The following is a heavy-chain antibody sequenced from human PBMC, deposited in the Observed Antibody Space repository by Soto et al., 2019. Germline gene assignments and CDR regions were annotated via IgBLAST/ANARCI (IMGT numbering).Heavy chain of an antibody. CDR1: GFTFGSYW. V-gene: IGHV3-74*01. J-gene: IGHJ5*02. D-gene: IGHD6-6*01. Sequence: GGSLRLSCAASGFTFGSYWMHWVRQAPGKGLVWVSRINSDGSSTSYADSVKGRFTISRDNAKNTLYLQMNSLRAEDTAVYYCAREPPVYGFDPWGQGTLVTVSS. CDR3: AREPPVYGFDP. CDR2: INSDGSST.